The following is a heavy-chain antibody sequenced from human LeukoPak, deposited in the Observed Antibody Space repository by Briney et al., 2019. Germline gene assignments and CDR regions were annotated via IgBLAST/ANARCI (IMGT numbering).Heavy chain of an antibody. CDR1: GFTVSRNY. V-gene: IGHV3-66*01. Sequence: GGSLRLSCAASGFTVSRNYMRWVRQAPGKGLECVSVIYSGGNTYYTDSVMGRLTISRDNSKRTLYLQMNSPRTEETAVYDCAEGELQTRNWYFALWGRGTLVTVSS. CDR2: IYSGGNT. J-gene: IGHJ2*01. D-gene: IGHD3-10*01. CDR3: AEGELQTRNWYFAL.